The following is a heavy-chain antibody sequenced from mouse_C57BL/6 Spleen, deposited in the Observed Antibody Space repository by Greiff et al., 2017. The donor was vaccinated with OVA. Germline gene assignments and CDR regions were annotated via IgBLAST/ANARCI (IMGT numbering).Heavy chain of an antibody. D-gene: IGHD2-5*01. Sequence: DVMLVESGGGLVQPGGSLKLSCAASGFTFSDYYMYWVRQTPEKRLEWVAYISNGGGSTYYPDTVKGRFTISRDNAKNTLYLQMSRLKSEDTAMYYCEKQVYSNYWYFDVWGTGTTVTVSS. CDR1: GFTFSDYY. CDR3: EKQVYSNYWYFDV. J-gene: IGHJ1*03. V-gene: IGHV5-12*01. CDR2: ISNGGGST.